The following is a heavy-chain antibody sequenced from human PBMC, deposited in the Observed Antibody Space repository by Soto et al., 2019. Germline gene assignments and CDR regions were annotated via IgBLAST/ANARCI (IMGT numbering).Heavy chain of an antibody. Sequence: QVQLQESGPGLVKPSQTLSLTCTVSGGSISSGDYYWSWIRQPPGKGLEWIGYIYYSGSTYYNPSLKSRVTISVDTSKNQFSLKLSSVTAADTAVYYCARDRKYCSGGSCSVNYYYGMDVWGQGTTVTVSS. D-gene: IGHD2-15*01. CDR3: ARDRKYCSGGSCSVNYYYGMDV. CDR1: GGSISSGDYY. J-gene: IGHJ6*02. CDR2: IYYSGST. V-gene: IGHV4-30-4*01.